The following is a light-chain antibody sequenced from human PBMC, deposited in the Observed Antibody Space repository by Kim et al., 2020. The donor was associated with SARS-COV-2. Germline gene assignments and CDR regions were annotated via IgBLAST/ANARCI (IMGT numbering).Light chain of an antibody. V-gene: IGLV2-11*01. CDR2: DVT. CDR1: SSDIDDYKY. CDR3: CSYAGAYTWV. J-gene: IGLJ3*02. Sequence: QSALTQPRSVSASPGQSVTISCTATSSDIDDYKYVSWYQQKPDKAPKVVIYDVTKRPFGVPGRFSGSKSGSTASLTISGLQAEDEADYYCCSYAGAYTWVFGGGTKVTVL.